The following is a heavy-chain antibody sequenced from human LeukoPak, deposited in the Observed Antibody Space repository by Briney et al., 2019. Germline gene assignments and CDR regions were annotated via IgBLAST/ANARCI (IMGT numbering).Heavy chain of an antibody. CDR3: ATMVGSPGTGNWFGP. J-gene: IGHJ5*02. CDR2: FDPEDGET. Sequence: ASVKVSCKVSGYTLTELSMHWVRQAPGKGLEWMGGFDPEDGETIYAQKFQGRVTMTEDTSTDTAYMELSSLRSEDTAVYYCATMVGSPGTGNWFGPWGQGTLVTVSS. D-gene: IGHD2-15*01. V-gene: IGHV1-24*01. CDR1: GYTLTELS.